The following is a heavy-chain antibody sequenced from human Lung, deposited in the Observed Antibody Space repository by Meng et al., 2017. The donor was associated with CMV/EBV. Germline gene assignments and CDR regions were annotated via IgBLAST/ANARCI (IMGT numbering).Heavy chain of an antibody. Sequence: GESLKISCAASGFTFSSYDMHWVRQGTGKGLEWVSNINSDGDTFYTGSVKGRFTISREHAKNSLYLQMNSLRAGDTAVYYCVRGKAWFLDFYGMDVWGQGTTVTVSS. D-gene: IGHD3-3*01. J-gene: IGHJ6*02. CDR1: GFTFSSYD. V-gene: IGHV3-13*01. CDR3: VRGKAWFLDFYGMDV. CDR2: INSDGDT.